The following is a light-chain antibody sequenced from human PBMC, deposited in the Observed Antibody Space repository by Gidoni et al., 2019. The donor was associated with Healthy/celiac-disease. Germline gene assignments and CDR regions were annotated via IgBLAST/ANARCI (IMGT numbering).Light chain of an antibody. CDR3: AAWDDSLNGHWV. Sequence: QSVLTQPPSASGTPGPRVTISCSGSSSNIGSHTVNWYQQLPGTAPKLLIYSNNQRPSGVPDRFSGSKSGTSASLAISGLQSEDEADYYCAAWDDSLNGHWVFGGGTKLTVL. J-gene: IGLJ3*02. CDR2: SNN. V-gene: IGLV1-44*01. CDR1: SSNIGSHT.